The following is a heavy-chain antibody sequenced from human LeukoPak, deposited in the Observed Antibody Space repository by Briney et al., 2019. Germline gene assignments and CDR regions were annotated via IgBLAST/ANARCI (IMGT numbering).Heavy chain of an antibody. V-gene: IGHV3-23*01. CDR2: ISGSGGGT. D-gene: IGHD3-10*01. Sequence: PGGSLRLSCAVSGITLSNYGMSWVRQAPGKGLEWVAGISGSGGGTNYADSVKGRFTISRDNAKNSLYLQMNSLRAEDTAVYYCARDGPYYYGSGSYDQSFDYWGQGTLVTVSS. CDR3: ARDGPYYYGSGSYDQSFDY. J-gene: IGHJ4*02. CDR1: GITLSNYG.